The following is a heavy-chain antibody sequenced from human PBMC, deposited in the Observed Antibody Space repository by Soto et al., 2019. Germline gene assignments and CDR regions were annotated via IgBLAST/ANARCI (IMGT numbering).Heavy chain of an antibody. J-gene: IGHJ4*02. CDR2: IIPLFGTP. V-gene: IGHV1-69*01. CDR3: ARDRDDYGSGNYYNRIYF. CDR1: GGIFSTYA. D-gene: IGHD3-10*01. Sequence: QVQLVQSGAEVKKPGSSVKVSCKASGGIFSTYAISWLRQAPGQGLEWMGGIIPLFGTPNYAPRFQGRVTITADESTSTAYMELSRLRSEDAAVYYCARDRDDYGSGNYYNRIYFWGQGTLVTVSS.